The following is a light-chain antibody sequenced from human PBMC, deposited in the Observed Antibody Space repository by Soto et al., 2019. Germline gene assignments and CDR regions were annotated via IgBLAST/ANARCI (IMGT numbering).Light chain of an antibody. CDR1: SSDVGGYNY. V-gene: IGLV2-11*01. Sequence: QSALTQPRSVSGSPGQSVTISCTGTSSDVGGYNYVSWYQQHPGKAPKLMISDVSKRPSGVPDRFSGSKSGNTASLTISGLQAEDEADYYCCSYAGSYTWVFGGGTKLPVL. J-gene: IGLJ3*02. CDR2: DVS. CDR3: CSYAGSYTWV.